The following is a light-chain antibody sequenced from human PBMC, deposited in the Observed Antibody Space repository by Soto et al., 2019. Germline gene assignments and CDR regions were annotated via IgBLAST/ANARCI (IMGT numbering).Light chain of an antibody. CDR2: ATS. V-gene: IGKV1-39*01. CDR1: QSVSAY. Sequence: DIQMTQSPSSLSASVGDRVTITCRASQSVSAYLNWYQQRPGTAPRLLIYATSSLQSGVPSRFSATGSGTAFTLTISSLQPEDSANYYCQQSLRAPPTFGQGTKVEIK. J-gene: IGKJ1*01. CDR3: QQSLRAPPT.